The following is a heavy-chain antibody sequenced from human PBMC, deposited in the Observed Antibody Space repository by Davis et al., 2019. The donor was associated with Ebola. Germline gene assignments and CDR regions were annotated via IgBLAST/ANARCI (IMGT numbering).Heavy chain of an antibody. J-gene: IGHJ4*02. D-gene: IGHD6-19*01. V-gene: IGHV3-30*03. CDR2: ISFDGTNK. CDR1: GFTVSSNY. CDR3: VGSGFGY. Sequence: GESLKISCAASGFTVSSNYMSWVRQAPGKGLEWVALISFDGTNKYYADSVKGRFTISRDNSKNTLYLQMNSLRAEDTAVYYCVGSGFGYWGQGTLVTVSS.